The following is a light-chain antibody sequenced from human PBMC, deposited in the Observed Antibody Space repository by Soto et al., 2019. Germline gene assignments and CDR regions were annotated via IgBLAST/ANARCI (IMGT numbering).Light chain of an antibody. CDR1: SSDVGGYNY. V-gene: IGLV2-14*01. CDR2: DVS. J-gene: IGLJ2*01. CDR3: SSYTSSGYVV. Sequence: QSALTQPASVSGSPGQSITISCTGTSSDVGGYNYVSWYQQHPGKAPKLMIYDVSNRPSGVSNRFSGSKSGNTASLTISGLQAEDEADYYCSSYTSSGYVVFGGGTQLTV.